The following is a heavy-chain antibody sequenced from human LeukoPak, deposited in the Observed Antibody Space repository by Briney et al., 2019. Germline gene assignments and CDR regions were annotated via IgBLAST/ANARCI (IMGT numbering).Heavy chain of an antibody. CDR3: ARGMTSLYYFDD. Sequence: GALRLSCAASGFTFSDSYMSWIRQAPGKGLEWVSYISGTGSTAIYYADSVKGRFTISRDNAKKSLYLQMNSLRAEDTAVYYCARGMTSLYYFDDWGQGTLVTVSS. CDR1: GFTFSDSY. V-gene: IGHV3-11*01. D-gene: IGHD2-21*02. CDR2: ISGTGSTAI. J-gene: IGHJ4*02.